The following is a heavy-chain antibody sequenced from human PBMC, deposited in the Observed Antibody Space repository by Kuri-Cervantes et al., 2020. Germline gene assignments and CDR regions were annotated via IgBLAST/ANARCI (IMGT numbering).Heavy chain of an antibody. CDR1: GGSIDSNDW. D-gene: IGHD2-15*01. CDR2: VFHSGRS. CDR3: ARGYCSGGSCYRRGRYYFDY. V-gene: IGHV4-4*02. J-gene: IGHJ4*02. Sequence: SETLSLTCAVFGGSIDSNDWWTWVRQPPGKGLEWIGEVFHSGRSIYNPSLKNRVTISVDTSKNQFSLKLSSVTAADTAVYYCARGYCSGGSCYRRGRYYFDYWGQGTLVTVSS.